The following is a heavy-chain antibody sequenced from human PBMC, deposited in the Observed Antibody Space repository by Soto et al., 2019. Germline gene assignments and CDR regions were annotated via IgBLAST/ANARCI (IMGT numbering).Heavy chain of an antibody. D-gene: IGHD5-12*01. Sequence: ASVKVSCKASGYTFTSYYMHWVRQAPGQGLEWMGIINPSGGSTSYAQKFQGRVTMTRDTSTSTVYMELSSLRSEDTAVYYCARDGRKRAWLRYFDYWGQGTPVPVYS. V-gene: IGHV1-46*01. J-gene: IGHJ4*02. CDR3: ARDGRKRAWLRYFDY. CDR1: GYTFTSYY. CDR2: INPSGGST.